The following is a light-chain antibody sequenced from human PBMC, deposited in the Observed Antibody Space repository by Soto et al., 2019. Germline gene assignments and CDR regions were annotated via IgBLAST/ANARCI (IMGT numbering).Light chain of an antibody. CDR3: QQNGSSRYT. CDR1: QSVRSSD. V-gene: IGKV3-20*01. Sequence: IVLTQSPGTLSLSPGERATLSCRASQSVRSSDLAWYQLKPGQAPRLLIYGASNRATGIPDRFSGSWSGTDFTLTISSLEPEDFAVYYCQQNGSSRYTFGQGTKLEIK. J-gene: IGKJ2*01. CDR2: GAS.